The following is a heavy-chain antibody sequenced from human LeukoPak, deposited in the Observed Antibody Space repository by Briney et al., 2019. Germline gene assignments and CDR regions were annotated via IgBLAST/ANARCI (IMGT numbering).Heavy chain of an antibody. V-gene: IGHV1-69*05. D-gene: IGHD6-13*01. Sequence: SVKVSCKASGGTFSSYAISWVRQAPGQGLEWMGGIIPIFGTANYAQKFQGRVTMTTDTSTSTVYMELRSLRSDDTAVYYCARDMSSSCRENWGQGTLVTVSS. CDR1: GGTFSSYA. J-gene: IGHJ4*02. CDR3: ARDMSSSCREN. CDR2: IIPIFGTA.